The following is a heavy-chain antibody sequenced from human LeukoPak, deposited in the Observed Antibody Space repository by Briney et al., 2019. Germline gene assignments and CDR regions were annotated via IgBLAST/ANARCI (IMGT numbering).Heavy chain of an antibody. CDR3: AREASVRFLEWLLPNWFDP. Sequence: GGSLRLSCAASGFTFSSYWMSWVRQAPGKGLEWVANIKQDGSEKYYVGSVKGRFTISRDNAKNSLYLQMNSLRAEDTAVYYCAREASVRFLEWLLPNWFDPWGQGTLVTVSS. CDR2: IKQDGSEK. D-gene: IGHD3-3*01. J-gene: IGHJ5*02. CDR1: GFTFSSYW. V-gene: IGHV3-7*01.